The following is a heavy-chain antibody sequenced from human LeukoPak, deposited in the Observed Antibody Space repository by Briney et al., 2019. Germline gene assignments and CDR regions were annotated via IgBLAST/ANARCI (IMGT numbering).Heavy chain of an antibody. Sequence: SETLSLTCTVSGGSISSGDYYWSWIRQPPGKGLEWIGYIYYSGSTNYNPSLKSRITISVDTSKNQFSLKLSSVTAADTAVYYCARAAGGDYWGQGTLVTVSS. J-gene: IGHJ4*02. CDR2: IYYSGST. V-gene: IGHV4-61*08. D-gene: IGHD6-13*01. CDR1: GGSISSGDYY. CDR3: ARAAGGDY.